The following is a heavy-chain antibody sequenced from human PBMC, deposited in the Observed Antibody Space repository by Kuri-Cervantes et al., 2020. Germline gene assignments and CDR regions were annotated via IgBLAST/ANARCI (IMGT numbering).Heavy chain of an antibody. Sequence: ASVKVSCKASGYIFTSYGITWVRQAPGQGLEWMGCISPYNGNTNYAQKLQGRVTMTTDTSTNTAYLELRSLRSDDTAVYYCARPNWNGNYYYMDIWGKGTAVTVSS. J-gene: IGHJ6*03. CDR2: ISPYNGNT. D-gene: IGHD1-1*01. V-gene: IGHV1-18*01. CDR1: GYIFTSYG. CDR3: ARPNWNGNYYYMDI.